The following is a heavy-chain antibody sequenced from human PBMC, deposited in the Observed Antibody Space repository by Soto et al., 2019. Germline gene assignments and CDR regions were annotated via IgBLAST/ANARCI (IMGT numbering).Heavy chain of an antibody. D-gene: IGHD2-2*01. CDR1: GFTFSRYG. J-gene: IGHJ5*01. CDR2: ISSSTSYV. CDR3: ARDPSEGRVGNWFES. Sequence: GGALRLSCAASGFTFSRYGMNWVRQAPGKGLEWVSSISSSTSYVYYADSVKGRFSVSRDNAKKILYLEMYALRTEDTAVYYCARDPSEGRVGNWFESWGQGTLVTVSS. V-gene: IGHV3-21*01.